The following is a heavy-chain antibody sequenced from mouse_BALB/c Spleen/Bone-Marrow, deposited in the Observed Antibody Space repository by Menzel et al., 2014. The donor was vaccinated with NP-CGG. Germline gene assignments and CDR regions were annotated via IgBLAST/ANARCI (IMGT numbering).Heavy chain of an antibody. CDR3: TRGTRYYFDY. D-gene: IGHD3-3*01. J-gene: IGHJ2*01. CDR1: GYTFTSYW. Sequence: QVQLQQSGAELVRPGASVKLSCKASGYTFTSYWINWVKQRPGQGLEWIGNIYPSDSYTNYNQKFKDKATLTVDKSSSTAYMQLCSPTSEDSAVYYCTRGTRYYFDYWGQGTTLTVSS. V-gene: IGHV1-69*02. CDR2: IYPSDSYT.